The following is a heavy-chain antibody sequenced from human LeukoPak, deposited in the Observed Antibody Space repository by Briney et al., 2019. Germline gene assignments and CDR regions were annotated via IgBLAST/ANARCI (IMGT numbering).Heavy chain of an antibody. V-gene: IGHV1-69*04. D-gene: IGHD5-12*01. J-gene: IGHJ4*02. Sequence: SVKVSCKASGGTFSSYAISWVRQAPGQGLEWMGRIIPILGIANYAQKFQGRVTITADKSMSTAYMELSSLRSEDTAVYYCARGYSGYDYDYWGQGTLVTVSS. CDR2: IIPILGIA. CDR1: GGTFSSYA. CDR3: ARGYSGYDYDY.